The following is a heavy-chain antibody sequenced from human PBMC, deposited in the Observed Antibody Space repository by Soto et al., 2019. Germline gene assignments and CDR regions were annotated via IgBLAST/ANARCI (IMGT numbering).Heavy chain of an antibody. J-gene: IGHJ6*02. V-gene: IGHV3-33*01. CDR2: IWYDGSNK. Sequence: QVQLVESGGGVVQPGRSLRLSCAASGFTFSSYGMHWVRQAPGKGLEWVAVIWYDGSNKYYADSVKGRFTISRDNSKNTVYLQMNSLRAEDAAVYYCARDPPYYYYYGMDVWGQGTTVTVSS. CDR1: GFTFSSYG. CDR3: ARDPPYYYYYGMDV.